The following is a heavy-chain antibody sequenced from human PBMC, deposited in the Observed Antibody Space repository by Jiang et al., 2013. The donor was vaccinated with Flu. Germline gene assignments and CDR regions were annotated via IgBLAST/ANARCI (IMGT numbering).Heavy chain of an antibody. D-gene: IGHD5-24*01. V-gene: IGHV1-2*02. J-gene: IGHJ6*03. CDR1: GYTFTGYY. CDR2: INPNSGGT. CDR3: ARDRDGYNYDYYYYYYMDV. Sequence: VKVSCKASGYTFTGYYMHWVRQAPGQGLEWMGWINPNSGGTNFAHKFQGRVTMTRDTSISTAYMELSRLRSDDTAVYYCARDRDGYNYDYYYYYYMDVWGKGTTVTVSS.